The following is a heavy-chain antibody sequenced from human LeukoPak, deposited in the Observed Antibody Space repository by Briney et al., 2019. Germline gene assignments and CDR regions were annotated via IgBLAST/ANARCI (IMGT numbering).Heavy chain of an antibody. D-gene: IGHD5-18*01. V-gene: IGHV3-30*04. Sequence: PGGSLRLSCAASGFTFSSYEMNWVRQAPGKGLEWVAVISYDGSNKYYADSVKGRFTISRDNSKNTLYLQMNSLRAEDTAVYYCARELQLWSNWFDPWGQGTLVTVSS. CDR3: ARELQLWSNWFDP. J-gene: IGHJ5*02. CDR2: ISYDGSNK. CDR1: GFTFSSYE.